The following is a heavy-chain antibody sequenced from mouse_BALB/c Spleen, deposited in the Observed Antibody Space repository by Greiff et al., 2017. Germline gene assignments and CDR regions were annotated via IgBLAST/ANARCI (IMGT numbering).Heavy chain of an antibody. J-gene: IGHJ2*01. CDR2: IDPENGNT. CDR3: ARTTRYYFDY. V-gene: IGHV14-1*02. D-gene: IGHD1-1*01. Sequence: VQLQQSGAELVRPGALVKLSCKASGFNIKDYYMHWVKQRPEQGLEWIGWIDPENGNTIYDPKFQGKASITAGTSSNTAYLQLSSLTSEDTAVYYCARTTRYYFDYWGQGTTLTVSS. CDR1: GFNIKDYY.